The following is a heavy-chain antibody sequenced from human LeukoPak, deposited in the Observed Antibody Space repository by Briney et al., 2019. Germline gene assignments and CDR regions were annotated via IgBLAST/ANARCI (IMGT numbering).Heavy chain of an antibody. V-gene: IGHV3-33*01. D-gene: IGHD6-19*01. J-gene: IGHJ4*02. CDR1: GITFSNYG. Sequence: AGGSLRLSCVASGITFSNYGMHWVRQAPGKGLEWVAGIWYDGSNKNYVDSVKGRFTISRDNSKNTLFLEMSSLRVEDTAVYYCARVRQSLVIDYWGQGTLVTVSS. CDR3: ARVRQSLVIDY. CDR2: IWYDGSNK.